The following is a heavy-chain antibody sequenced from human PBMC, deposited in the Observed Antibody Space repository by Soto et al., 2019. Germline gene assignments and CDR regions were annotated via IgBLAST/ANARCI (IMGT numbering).Heavy chain of an antibody. J-gene: IGHJ6*02. CDR3: SADRPDIGVGWWV. Sequence: GXSGKVWYRGSSSGFMSSGIQWVRQAHGQRLEWIGWIVVASGQTNYAQNFRGRVAITRDTSTATAYIELTGLTSEDTAVYFCSADRPDIGVGWWVWGQGTKVTVYS. D-gene: IGHD2-15*01. CDR1: SSGFMSSG. V-gene: IGHV1-58*02. CDR2: IVVASGQT.